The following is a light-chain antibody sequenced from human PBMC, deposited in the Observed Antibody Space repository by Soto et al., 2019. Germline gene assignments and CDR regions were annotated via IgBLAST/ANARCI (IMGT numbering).Light chain of an antibody. V-gene: IGKV3-20*01. CDR1: QSVSNNY. CDR2: GAS. J-gene: IGKJ1*01. CDR3: QQYGSSGT. Sequence: EIVLTQSPGTLSRSLGETATLSCRASQSVSNNYLAWYQQKPGQAPRLLIYGASNRATGIPDRFSGSGSGTDFTLTISRLEPEDFAVYYCQQYGSSGTFGQGTKVDIK.